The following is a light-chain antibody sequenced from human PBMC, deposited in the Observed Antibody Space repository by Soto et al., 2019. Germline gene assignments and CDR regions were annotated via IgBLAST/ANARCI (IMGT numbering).Light chain of an antibody. J-gene: IGLJ3*02. Sequence: QSVLTQPPSVSGAPGQRVTISCTGSSSNIGAGYDVHWYQQLPGTAPKLLIYGNSNRPSGVPDRFSGSKSGTSASLASTGLQAEDEADDYCQSYDSSLSGYWVFGGGTKLTVL. CDR3: QSYDSSLSGYWV. V-gene: IGLV1-40*01. CDR2: GNS. CDR1: SSNIGAGYD.